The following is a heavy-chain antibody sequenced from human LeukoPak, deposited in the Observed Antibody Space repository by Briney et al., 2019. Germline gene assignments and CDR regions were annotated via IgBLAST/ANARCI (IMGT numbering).Heavy chain of an antibody. Sequence: PGGSLRLSCAASGFTFSSYAMHWVRQAPGKGLEWVAVISYDGSNKYYADSVKGRFTISGDNSKNTLYLQMNSLRAEDTAVYYCARDVGPHPYYDSSGYCDYWGQGTLVTVSS. CDR2: ISYDGSNK. J-gene: IGHJ4*02. D-gene: IGHD3-22*01. V-gene: IGHV3-30-3*01. CDR1: GFTFSSYA. CDR3: ARDVGPHPYYDSSGYCDY.